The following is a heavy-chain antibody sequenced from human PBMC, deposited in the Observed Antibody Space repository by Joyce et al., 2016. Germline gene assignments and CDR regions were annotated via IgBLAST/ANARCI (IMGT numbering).Heavy chain of an antibody. J-gene: IGHJ4*02. D-gene: IGHD3-10*01. Sequence: QLQLQESGPGLVKPSETLSLTCTVSGDSISSSTYYCGWIRQPPGKGLEWIGSIYYIGRTYYNPSLKSRVTISVDTSKNQFSLKLTSGTAADTAVYFCARVGDYGSGSSEWGQGTLVTVSS. CDR2: IYYIGRT. V-gene: IGHV4-39*07. CDR1: GDSISSSTYY. CDR3: ARVGDYGSGSSE.